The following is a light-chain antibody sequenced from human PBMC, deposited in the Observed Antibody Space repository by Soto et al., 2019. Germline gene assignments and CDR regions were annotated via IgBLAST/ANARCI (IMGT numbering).Light chain of an antibody. V-gene: IGKV1-5*01. CDR1: QSISSW. CDR2: DAS. Sequence: DIQMTQSPFTLSASVGDRVTITCRASQSISSWLAWYQQKPGKAPKLLIYDASSLESGVPSRFSGSGSGTEFTLTISSLQPDDFATYYCQQYNSYSFTFGPGTKVDIK. J-gene: IGKJ3*01. CDR3: QQYNSYSFT.